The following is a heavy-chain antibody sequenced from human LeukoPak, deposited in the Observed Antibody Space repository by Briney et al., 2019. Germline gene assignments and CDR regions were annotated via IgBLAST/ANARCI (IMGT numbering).Heavy chain of an antibody. V-gene: IGHV4-34*08. J-gene: IGHJ6*03. D-gene: IGHD2-2*02. Sequence: VSGATFRGLGMHWVRQPPGKGLEWIGEISHSGSTNYNPSLKSRLTISVDTSKKQFSLKLSSVTAADTAVYYCARLGYQLLYAYYYYYIDVWAKGTTVTVSS. CDR3: ARLGYQLLYAYYYYYIDV. CDR2: ISHSGST. CDR1: GATFRGLG.